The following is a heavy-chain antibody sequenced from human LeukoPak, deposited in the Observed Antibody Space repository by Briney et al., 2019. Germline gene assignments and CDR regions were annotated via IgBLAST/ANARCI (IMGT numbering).Heavy chain of an antibody. CDR3: ARVPCSGGSCYVISVY. Sequence: ASVKVSCKASGYTLTSYDINGLREAAGKGLDWMGCMNPNIGNTGYAQMFQCRVTITRNTSISTAYMKLSSLRSEDTGVYYCARVPCSGGSCYVISVYWGQGTLVTVSS. D-gene: IGHD2-15*01. CDR1: GYTLTSYD. V-gene: IGHV1-8*01. CDR2: MNPNIGNT. J-gene: IGHJ4*02.